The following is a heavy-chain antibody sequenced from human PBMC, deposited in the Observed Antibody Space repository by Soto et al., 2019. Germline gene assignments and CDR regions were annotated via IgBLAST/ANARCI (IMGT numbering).Heavy chain of an antibody. D-gene: IGHD4-17*01. CDR3: ARRITVTTGGYFDY. CDR1: GLTVSSNF. Sequence: VQLVESGGGLVQPGGSLRLSCAASGLTVSSNFMSWVRQAPGKGPEWVSVIYSGGSTYYADSVKGRFTISRDNSKNTLYLQMNSLRAEDTAVYYCARRITVTTGGYFDYWGQGTLVTVSS. J-gene: IGHJ4*02. CDR2: IYSGGST. V-gene: IGHV3-66*01.